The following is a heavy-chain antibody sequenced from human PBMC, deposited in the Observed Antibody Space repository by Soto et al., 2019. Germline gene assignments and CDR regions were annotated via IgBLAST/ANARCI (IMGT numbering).Heavy chain of an antibody. D-gene: IGHD2-8*01. Sequence: PGESLKISCEGSGFTFSAYWVAWVRQRPGKGLEWMGNIYPGDSDSKYSPSFEGQVTFSVDKLSSTAYLQWSSLQASDTAIYYCARLGKDGVWGGAFDMSGQGTLVPSPQ. V-gene: IGHV5-51*01. CDR2: IYPGDSDS. CDR3: ARLGKDGVWGGAFDM. CDR1: GFTFSAYW. J-gene: IGHJ3*02.